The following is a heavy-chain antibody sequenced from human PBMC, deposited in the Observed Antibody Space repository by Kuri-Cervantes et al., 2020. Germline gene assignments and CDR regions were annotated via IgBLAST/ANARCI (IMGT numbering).Heavy chain of an antibody. CDR3: ARDPTLFVGWFDP. Sequence: SEILSLTCAVSGGSISSSNWWSWVRQPPGKGLEWIGSIYYSGSTYYNPSLESRVTISVDTSKNQFSLKLSSVTAADTAVYYCARDPTLFVGWFDPWGQGTLVTVSS. D-gene: IGHD3-10*01. V-gene: IGHV4-4*02. CDR2: IYYSGST. CDR1: GGSISSSNW. J-gene: IGHJ5*02.